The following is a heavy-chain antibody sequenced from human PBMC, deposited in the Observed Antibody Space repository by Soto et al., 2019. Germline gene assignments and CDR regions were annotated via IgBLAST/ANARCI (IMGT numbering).Heavy chain of an antibody. Sequence: GDSVKVSCKASGYTFTSYDINWVRQATGQGLEWMGWMNPNSGNTGYAQKFQGRVTMTRNTSISTAYMELSSLRSEDTAVYYCARGRDYGDYSDYWGQGTLVTVSS. J-gene: IGHJ4*02. CDR1: GYTFTSYD. CDR3: ARGRDYGDYSDY. D-gene: IGHD4-17*01. V-gene: IGHV1-8*01. CDR2: MNPNSGNT.